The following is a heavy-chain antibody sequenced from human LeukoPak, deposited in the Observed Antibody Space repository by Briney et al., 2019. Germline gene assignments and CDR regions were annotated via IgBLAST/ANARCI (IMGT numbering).Heavy chain of an antibody. D-gene: IGHD1-26*01. CDR1: GFTFSSYG. CDR3: AKDRAWDLDY. J-gene: IGHJ4*02. Sequence: GGSLRLSCAAFGFTFSSYGMHWVRQAPGKGLEWVAFIRYDGSNKYYADSVKGRFTISRDNSKNTLYLQMNSLRAEDTAVYYCAKDRAWDLDYWGQGTLVTVSS. V-gene: IGHV3-30*02. CDR2: IRYDGSNK.